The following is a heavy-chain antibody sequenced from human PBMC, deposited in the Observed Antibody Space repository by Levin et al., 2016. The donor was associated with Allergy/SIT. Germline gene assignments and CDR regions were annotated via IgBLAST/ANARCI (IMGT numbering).Heavy chain of an antibody. V-gene: IGHV3-15*01. CDR3: TTGIGCSGGSCYYYYGMDV. J-gene: IGHJ6*02. CDR1: GFTFSNAW. CDR2: IKSKTDGGTT. Sequence: GGSLRLSCAASGFTFSNAWMSWVRQAPGKGLEWVGRIKSKTDGGTTDYAAPVKGRFTISRDDSKNTLYLQMNSLKTEDTAVYYCTTGIGCSGGSCYYYYGMDVWGQGTTVTVSS. D-gene: IGHD2-15*01.